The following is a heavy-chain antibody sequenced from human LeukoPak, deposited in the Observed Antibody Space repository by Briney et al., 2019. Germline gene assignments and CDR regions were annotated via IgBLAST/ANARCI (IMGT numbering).Heavy chain of an antibody. V-gene: IGHV4-59*01. Sequence: NSSETLSLTCTVSNSSMTNNYWSWIRQPPGMGLEWIGYIYSSGSTIYNPSLKSRVTISIDTSKNQFSLKLISVTAEDTAVYYCAGDWNWGQGTLVTVSS. CDR2: IYSSGST. CDR1: NSSMTNNY. D-gene: IGHD3-3*01. J-gene: IGHJ4*02. CDR3: AGDWN.